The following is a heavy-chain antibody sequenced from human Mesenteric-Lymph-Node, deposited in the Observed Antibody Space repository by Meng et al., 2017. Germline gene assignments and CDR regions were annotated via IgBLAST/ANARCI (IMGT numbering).Heavy chain of an antibody. CDR1: GGSFSTYT. J-gene: IGHJ4*02. D-gene: IGHD2/OR15-2a*01. CDR2: LIPVLNKA. V-gene: IGHV1-69*10. Sequence: QGRLVQSVVEVKKPGSSVQVACKTSGGSFSTYTFSWVRQAPGQGLEWMGGLIPVLNKAKSAPRFQDRVTFTADETTTTAYMELSSLTFEDTAVYFCARGRGNQPLFDFWGQGTLVTVSS. CDR3: ARGRGNQPLFDF.